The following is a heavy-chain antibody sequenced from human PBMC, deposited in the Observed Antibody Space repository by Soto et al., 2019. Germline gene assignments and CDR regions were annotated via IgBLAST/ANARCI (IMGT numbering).Heavy chain of an antibody. D-gene: IGHD2-2*03. J-gene: IGHJ6*02. Sequence: PSETLSLTCTVSGGSISSSTYYWGWIRQPPGKGLEWIGSIYYSGSTYYNPALKISDTVSVDTSKTQFSLKLSTVAAGDMAVYYCARQALDIGVVPAAVYYSYGMDVWGQGTTVTVSS. CDR3: ARQALDIGVVPAAVYYSYGMDV. CDR1: GGSISSSTYY. V-gene: IGHV4-39*01. CDR2: IYYSGST.